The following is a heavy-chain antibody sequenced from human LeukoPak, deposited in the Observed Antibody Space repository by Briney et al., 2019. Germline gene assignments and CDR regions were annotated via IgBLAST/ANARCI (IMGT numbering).Heavy chain of an antibody. CDR1: GGSISSSSYY. Sequence: PSETLSLTCTVSGGSISSSSYYWGWIRQPPGKGLEWIGSIYYSGSTYYNPSLKSRVTISVDTSKNQFSLKLSSVTAADTAVYYCARGDSQLELVEDNWFDPWGQGTLVTVSS. CDR3: ARGDSQLELVEDNWFDP. D-gene: IGHD1-1*01. J-gene: IGHJ5*02. CDR2: IYYSGST. V-gene: IGHV4-39*07.